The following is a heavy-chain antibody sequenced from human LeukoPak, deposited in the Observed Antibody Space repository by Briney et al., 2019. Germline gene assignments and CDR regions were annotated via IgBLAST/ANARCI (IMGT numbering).Heavy chain of an antibody. D-gene: IGHD4-17*01. V-gene: IGHV4-39*01. CDR3: ARRYADSGFDY. CDR1: GVSISSSSYY. J-gene: IGHJ4*02. Sequence: SETQSLTCTVSGVSISSSSYYWGWIRQPPGKGLEWIGSIYYSGSTYYNPSLKSRVTISVDTSKNQFSLKLSSVTAADTAVYYCARRYADSGFDYWGQGTLVTVSS. CDR2: IYYSGST.